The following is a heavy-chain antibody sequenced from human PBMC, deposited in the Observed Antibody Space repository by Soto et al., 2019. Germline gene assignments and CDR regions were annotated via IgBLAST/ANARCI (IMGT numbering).Heavy chain of an antibody. Sequence: PGGSLRLSCAASGFSFSTYSMMWVRQAPGKGLEWLASISSDGINKYYPDSLKGRFTLSRDNSKNTLYLQMNSLKTEDTALYFCAREERDYSSSSDYWGQGTLVTVSS. D-gene: IGHD6-13*01. J-gene: IGHJ4*02. CDR2: ISSDGINK. V-gene: IGHV3-30-3*01. CDR1: GFSFSTYS. CDR3: AREERDYSSSSDY.